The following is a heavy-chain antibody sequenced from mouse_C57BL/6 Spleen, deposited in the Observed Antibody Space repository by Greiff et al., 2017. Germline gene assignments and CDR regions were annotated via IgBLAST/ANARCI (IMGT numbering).Heavy chain of an antibody. CDR2: IDPEDGET. CDR3: ARYGIPGAMDY. J-gene: IGHJ4*01. CDR1: GFNIKDYY. V-gene: IGHV14-2*01. D-gene: IGHD1-1*02. Sequence: VQLKESGAELVKPGASVKLSCTASGFNIKDYYMHWVKQRTEQGLAWIGRIDPEDGETKYAPKFQGKATITADTSYNTAYLQLSGLTSEDTAVYYCARYGIPGAMDYWGQGTSVTVSS.